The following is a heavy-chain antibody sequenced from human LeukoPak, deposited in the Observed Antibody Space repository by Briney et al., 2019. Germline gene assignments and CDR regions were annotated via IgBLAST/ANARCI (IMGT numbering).Heavy chain of an antibody. V-gene: IGHV4-34*01. Sequence: SETLSLTCAVYGGSFSGYYWSWICQPPGKGLXWIGEINHSGSTNYNPSLKSRVTISVDTSKNQFSLKLSSVTAADTAVYYCARGRPNYYGSGSYYKSGTSNFDYWGQGTLVTVSS. J-gene: IGHJ4*02. CDR1: GGSFSGYY. D-gene: IGHD3-10*01. CDR2: INHSGST. CDR3: ARGRPNYYGSGSYYKSGTSNFDY.